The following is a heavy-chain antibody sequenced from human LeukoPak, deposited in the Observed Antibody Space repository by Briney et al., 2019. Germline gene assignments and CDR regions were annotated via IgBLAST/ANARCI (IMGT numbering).Heavy chain of an antibody. CDR1: GASISSGTYY. V-gene: IGHV4-61*01. D-gene: IGHD3-22*01. CDR2: IYYSGST. Sequence: SETLSLTCAVSGASISSGTYYWSWIRQPPGKGLEWIGYIYYSGSTNYNPSLKSRVTISVDTSKNQFSLRLSSVTAADTAVYYCARVTGYIVEDYFDYWGQGTLVTVSS. CDR3: ARVTGYIVEDYFDY. J-gene: IGHJ4*02.